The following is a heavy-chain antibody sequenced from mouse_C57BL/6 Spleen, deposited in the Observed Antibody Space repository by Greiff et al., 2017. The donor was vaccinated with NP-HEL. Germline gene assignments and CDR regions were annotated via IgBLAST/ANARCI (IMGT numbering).Heavy chain of an antibody. Sequence: VKVVESGAELVKPGASVKISCKASGYAFSSYWMNWVKQRPGKGLEWIGQIYPGGGDSNYNGKFKGKATLTADKSSSTAYMQLSSLTSEDAAVYFCARREFYAMDYWGQGTSVTVSS. CDR1: GYAFSSYW. CDR3: ARREFYAMDY. CDR2: IYPGGGDS. J-gene: IGHJ4*01. V-gene: IGHV1-80*01.